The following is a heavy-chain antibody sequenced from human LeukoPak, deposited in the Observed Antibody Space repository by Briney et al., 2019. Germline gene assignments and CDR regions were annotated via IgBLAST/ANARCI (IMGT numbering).Heavy chain of an antibody. Sequence: GASVKVSCKASGYTFTSYYMHWVRQAPGQGLEWMGLINPTGGSTGYAQKFQGRVTMTRDTPINTAYMELNSLRSEDTAVYYCARGRVVEDCSGGNCYHFDYWGQGTLVTVSS. D-gene: IGHD2-15*01. CDR2: INPTGGST. J-gene: IGHJ4*02. CDR1: GYTFTSYY. CDR3: ARGRVVEDCSGGNCYHFDY. V-gene: IGHV1-46*01.